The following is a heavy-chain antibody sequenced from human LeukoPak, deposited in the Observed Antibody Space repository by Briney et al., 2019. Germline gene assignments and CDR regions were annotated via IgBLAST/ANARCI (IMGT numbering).Heavy chain of an antibody. Sequence: ASVKVSCKASGYTFTGYYMHWVRQAPGQGLEWMGWINPNSGGTNYAQKFQGWVTMTRDTSISTAYMELSRLRSDDTAVYYCARENYYGSGSYYNISDHWYFDLWGRGTLVTVSS. D-gene: IGHD3-10*01. J-gene: IGHJ2*01. CDR1: GYTFTGYY. CDR3: ARENYYGSGSYYNISDHWYFDL. V-gene: IGHV1-2*04. CDR2: INPNSGGT.